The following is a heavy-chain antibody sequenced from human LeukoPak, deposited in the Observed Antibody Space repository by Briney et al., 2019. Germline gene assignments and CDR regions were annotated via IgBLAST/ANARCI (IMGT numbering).Heavy chain of an antibody. Sequence: SETLSLTCTVSGGSISRDYWSWIRQPPGKGLEWIGYIYYSGSTNYNPSLKSRVTISVDTSKNQFSLKLSSVTAADTAVYYCARHTGGWGSFDYWGQGTLVTVSS. CDR1: GGSISRDY. D-gene: IGHD7-27*01. CDR2: IYYSGST. CDR3: ARHTGGWGSFDY. J-gene: IGHJ4*02. V-gene: IGHV4-59*08.